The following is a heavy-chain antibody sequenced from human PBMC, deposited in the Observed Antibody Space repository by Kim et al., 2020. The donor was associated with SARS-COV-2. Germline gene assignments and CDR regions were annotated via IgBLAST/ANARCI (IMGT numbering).Heavy chain of an antibody. CDR2: ISSSSSTI. V-gene: IGHV3-48*02. J-gene: IGHJ4*02. CDR1: GFTFSSYS. Sequence: GGSLRLSCAASGFTFSSYSMNWVRQAPGKGLEWVSYISSSSSTIYYADSVKGRFTISRDNAKNSLYLQMNSLRDEDTAVYYCAREDDSSGYYPFDYWGQGTLVTVSS. CDR3: AREDDSSGYYPFDY. D-gene: IGHD3-22*01.